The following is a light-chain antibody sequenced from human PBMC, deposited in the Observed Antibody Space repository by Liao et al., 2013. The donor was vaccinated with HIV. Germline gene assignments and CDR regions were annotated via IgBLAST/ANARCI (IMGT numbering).Light chain of an antibody. CDR3: QAWDRGGV. V-gene: IGLV3-1*01. CDR1: KLGDKY. Sequence: SYELAQPPSVSVSPGQTASITCSGDKLGDKYASWYQQKPGQSPVLVIYDDTKRPSGIPGRFSGSNSGNTATLTISGTQAMDEADYYCQAWDRGGVFGTGTKVTVL. J-gene: IGLJ1*01. CDR2: DDT.